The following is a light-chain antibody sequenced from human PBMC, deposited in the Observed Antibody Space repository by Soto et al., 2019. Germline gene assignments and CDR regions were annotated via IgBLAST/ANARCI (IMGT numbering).Light chain of an antibody. CDR2: GAS. CDR3: QHYVNWPLT. V-gene: IGKV3-15*01. J-gene: IGKJ4*01. CDR1: QGIGNT. Sequence: EIVITQSPATLSVSPGEGATLSCRASQGIGNTLAWYQQKPGQTPRLLIYGASIRATGVPARFSGSGSGTDLTITINSLQSEDFEVYYCQHYVNWPLTFGGGTKVDIK.